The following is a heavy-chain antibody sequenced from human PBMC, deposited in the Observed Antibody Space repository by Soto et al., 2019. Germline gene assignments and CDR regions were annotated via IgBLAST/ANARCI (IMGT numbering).Heavy chain of an antibody. CDR3: ARESSGYSSYFDY. J-gene: IGHJ4*02. V-gene: IGHV3-74*01. D-gene: IGHD5-12*01. CDR1: GVSFSRYW. Sequence: PGGSLRVSCAAPGVSFSRYWIHWVRQAPGEGLVWVSRISSDGSSTNYAGSVKGRFTISRDNAKNAVYLQMNSLTAEDTAVYYCARESSGYSSYFDYWGQGTLVTVSS. CDR2: ISSDGSST.